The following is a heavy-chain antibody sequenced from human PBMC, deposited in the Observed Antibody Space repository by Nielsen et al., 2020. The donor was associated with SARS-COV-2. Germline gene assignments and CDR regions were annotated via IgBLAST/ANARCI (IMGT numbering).Heavy chain of an antibody. Sequence: WIRQPPGKGLEWVAVISYDGSNKYYADSVKGRFTISRDNSKNTLYLQMNSLRAEDTAVYYCAREGSGVVPGPLGIGMWYLYYYMDVWGKGTTVTVSS. J-gene: IGHJ6*03. CDR2: ISYDGSNK. D-gene: IGHD2-2*01. CDR3: AREGSGVVPGPLGIGMWYLYYYMDV. V-gene: IGHV3-30*03.